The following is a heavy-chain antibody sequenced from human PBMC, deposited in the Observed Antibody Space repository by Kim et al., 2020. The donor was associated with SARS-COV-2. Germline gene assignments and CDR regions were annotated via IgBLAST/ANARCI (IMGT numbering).Heavy chain of an antibody. J-gene: IGHJ2*01. CDR1: GFRFSDFS. CDR3: VKSVDEGGALSYFRWGPKDRTYDCYYDL. Sequence: GGSLRLSCAASGFRFSDFSMSWVRQAPGKGREWVANIRRDGSERQYLDSVKGRFTISRVNTENSLHLQMNNPRADDTAMYYCVKSVDEGGALSYFRWGPKDRTYDCYYDLWGRGTPVTVSS. CDR2: IRRDGSER. D-gene: IGHD3-16*01. V-gene: IGHV3-7*01.